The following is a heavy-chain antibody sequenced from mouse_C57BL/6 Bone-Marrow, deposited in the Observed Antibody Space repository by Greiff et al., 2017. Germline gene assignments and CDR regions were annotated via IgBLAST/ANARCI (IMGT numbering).Heavy chain of an antibody. Sequence: QVHLKQPGAELVKPGASVKMSCKASGYTFTSYWITWVKQRPGQGLEWIGDIYPTSGRTNYSEKFKSKAILTVDTSSNTAYMQLSSLTSEDSAVFYCARSGPLGRSFDYWGQGTTLTVSS. D-gene: IGHD4-1*01. CDR1: GYTFTSYW. V-gene: IGHV1-55*01. J-gene: IGHJ2*01. CDR3: ARSGPLGRSFDY. CDR2: IYPTSGRT.